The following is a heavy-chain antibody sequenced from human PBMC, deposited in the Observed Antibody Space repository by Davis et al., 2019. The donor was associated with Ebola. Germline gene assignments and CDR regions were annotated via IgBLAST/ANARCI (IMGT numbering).Heavy chain of an antibody. V-gene: IGHV3-23*01. CDR3: AKARFNSYESSGSYSGYFDY. Sequence: PGGSLRLSCAASGFTLSSYTMNWVRQAPGKGLEWVSAIRSGGDTAYFADSVKGRFTISRDNSKNTLFLQMNSLRAEDTAVYYCAKARFNSYESSGSYSGYFDYWGQGTLVTVSS. J-gene: IGHJ4*02. D-gene: IGHD3-22*01. CDR1: GFTLSSYT. CDR2: IRSGGDTA.